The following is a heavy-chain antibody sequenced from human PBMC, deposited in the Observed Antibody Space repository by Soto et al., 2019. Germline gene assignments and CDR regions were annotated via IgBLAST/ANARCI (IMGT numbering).Heavy chain of an antibody. CDR3: ARDGGSHSGGIDY. Sequence: QVQLVQSGAEEKKPGSSVKVSCKASGGTFSSYSINWVRQAPGQGLEWMGEIIPIFGTANYAQKFQGRVTITADESTSTAYMELSSLRSEDTAVYYCARDGGSHSGGIDYWGQGTLVTVSS. J-gene: IGHJ4*02. V-gene: IGHV1-69*01. CDR1: GGTFSSYS. D-gene: IGHD1-26*01. CDR2: IIPIFGTA.